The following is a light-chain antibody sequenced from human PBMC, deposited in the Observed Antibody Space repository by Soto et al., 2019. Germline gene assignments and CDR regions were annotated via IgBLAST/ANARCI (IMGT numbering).Light chain of an antibody. Sequence: EIVLTQSPATLSLPPGERATLSCRASQSVRSYLAWYQHKPGQAPRLLIYDASNRATGIPARFSGSGSGTDFTLNISSLEPEVFAVYYCQQRYMWPPITFGQVTRLEI. CDR1: QSVRSY. CDR3: QQRYMWPPIT. J-gene: IGKJ5*01. V-gene: IGKV3-11*01. CDR2: DAS.